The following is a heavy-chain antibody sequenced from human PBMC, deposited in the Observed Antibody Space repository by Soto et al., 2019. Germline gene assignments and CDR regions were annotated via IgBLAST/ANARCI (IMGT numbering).Heavy chain of an antibody. D-gene: IGHD6-19*01. Sequence: QVQLVESGGGVVQPGRSLRLSCAASGFTFSSYGMHWVRQAPGQGLEWVAVIWYDGSNKYYADSVKGRFTISRDNSKNTLYLQRTSLRAEDTAVYYCARDEGSGWPLNWFDPWGQGTLVTVSS. CDR3: ARDEGSGWPLNWFDP. V-gene: IGHV3-33*01. CDR1: GFTFSSYG. J-gene: IGHJ5*02. CDR2: IWYDGSNK.